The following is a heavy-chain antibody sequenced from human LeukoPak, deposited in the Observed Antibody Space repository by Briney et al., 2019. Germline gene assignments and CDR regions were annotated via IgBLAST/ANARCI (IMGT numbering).Heavy chain of an antibody. CDR2: IYYSENT. CDR3: ARHRSGWLQSSFDY. CDR1: GGSISSSGYY. Sequence: SETLSLTCTVSGGSISSSGYYWGWICQPPGKGLEYIGNIYYSENTYYNPSLKSRVTISVDTSKKQFSLKLSSVTAADTAVYYCARHRSGWLQSSFDYWGQGTLVTVSS. D-gene: IGHD5-24*01. J-gene: IGHJ4*02. V-gene: IGHV4-39*01.